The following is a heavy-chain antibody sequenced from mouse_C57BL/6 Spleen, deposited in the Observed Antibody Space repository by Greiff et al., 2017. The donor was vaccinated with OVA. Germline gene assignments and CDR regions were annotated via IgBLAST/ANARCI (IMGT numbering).Heavy chain of an antibody. CDR3: ARSGSNPFAY. CDR2: ISSGSSTI. Sequence: DVKLVESGGGLVKPGGSLKLSCAASGFTFSDYGMHWVRQAPEKGLEWVAYISSGSSTIYYADTVKGRFTISRDNAKNTLFLQMTSLRSEDTAMYYCARSGSNPFAYWGQGTLVTVSA. V-gene: IGHV5-17*01. CDR1: GFTFSDYG. J-gene: IGHJ3*01. D-gene: IGHD2-5*01.